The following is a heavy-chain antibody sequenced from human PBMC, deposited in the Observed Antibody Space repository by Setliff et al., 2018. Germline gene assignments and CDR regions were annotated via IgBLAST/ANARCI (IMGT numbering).Heavy chain of an antibody. D-gene: IGHD3-22*01. CDR3: ARVGYYDSSGYSFAFDI. J-gene: IGHJ3*02. CDR1: GGSISSYY. CDR2: IYIGGSA. V-gene: IGHV4-4*07. Sequence: PSETLSLTCTVSGGSISSYYWSWIRQPAGKGLEWIGHIYIGGSANYNPSRKSRVTMSIDTSKNQFSLELSSVTAADTAVYYCARVGYYDSSGYSFAFDIWGQGTMVTVSS.